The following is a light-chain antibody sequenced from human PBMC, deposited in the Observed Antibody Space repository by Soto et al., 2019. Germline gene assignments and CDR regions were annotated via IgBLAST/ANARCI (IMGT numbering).Light chain of an antibody. J-gene: IGKJ4*01. Sequence: EIVLTQSPATLSLSPGERATHSCRASQSISGYLAWYQHRPGRAPRLLIYDASNRATGIPDRFSGRGSGTDFTLTISSLEPEDFAVYYCQQRPSWPLTFGGGTALE. CDR3: QQRPSWPLT. CDR1: QSISGY. V-gene: IGKV3-11*01. CDR2: DAS.